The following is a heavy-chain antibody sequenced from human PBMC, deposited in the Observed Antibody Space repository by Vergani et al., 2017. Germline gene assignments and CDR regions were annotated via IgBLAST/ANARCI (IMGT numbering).Heavy chain of an antibody. V-gene: IGHV4-39*07. Sequence: QLQLQESGPGLVKPSETLSLTCTVSGGSISSSSYYWGWIRQPPGKGLEWIGSIYYSGSTNYNPSLKSRVTISVDTSKNQFSLKLSSVTASDTAVYYCARVPRYCSGGSCRRSGVASGYMDVWGKGTTVTVSS. CDR1: GGSISSSSYY. CDR2: IYYSGST. J-gene: IGHJ6*03. CDR3: ARVPRYCSGGSCRRSGVASGYMDV. D-gene: IGHD2-15*01.